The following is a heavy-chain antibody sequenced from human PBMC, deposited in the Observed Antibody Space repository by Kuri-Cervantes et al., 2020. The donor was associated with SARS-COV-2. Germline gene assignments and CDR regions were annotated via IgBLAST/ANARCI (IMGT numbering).Heavy chain of an antibody. V-gene: IGHV3-21*01. CDR3: ARGPRVYDILTGYYCAFDI. D-gene: IGHD3-9*01. CDR2: ISSSSSYI. Sequence: GESLKISCAASGFTFSSYSMNWVRQAPGKGMEWVSSISSSSSYIYYADSVKGRFTISRDNAKNSLYLQMNSLRAEDTAVYYCARGPRVYDILTGYYCAFDIW. J-gene: IGHJ3*02. CDR1: GFTFSSYS.